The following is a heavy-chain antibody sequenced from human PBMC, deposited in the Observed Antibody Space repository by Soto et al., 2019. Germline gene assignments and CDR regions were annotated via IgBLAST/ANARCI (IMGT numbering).Heavy chain of an antibody. V-gene: IGHV3-33*01. CDR2: IWYDGSNK. CDR1: GFTFSSYG. CDR3: ARGGLTDYFAY. Sequence: QVQLVESGGGVVQPGRSLRLSCAASGFTFSSYGMHWVRQAPGKGLEWVAVIWYDGSNKYYADSVKGRFTISRDKSKNTLYLQMNSLRAEDTAVYYCARGGLTDYFAYGGQGTLVTVSS. J-gene: IGHJ4*02. D-gene: IGHD2-21*02.